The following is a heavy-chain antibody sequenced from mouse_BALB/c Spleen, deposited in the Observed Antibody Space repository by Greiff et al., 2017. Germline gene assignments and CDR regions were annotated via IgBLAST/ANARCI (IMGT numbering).Heavy chain of an antibody. CDR1: GYTFTSYT. Sequence: VKLMESGAELARPGASVKMSCKASGYTFTSYTMHWVKQRPGQGLEWIGYINPSSGYTNYNQKFKDKATLTADKSSSTAYMQLSSLTSEDSAVYYCARKDGNSAWFAYWGQGTLVTVSA. CDR3: ARKDGNSAWFAY. D-gene: IGHD2-1*01. CDR2: INPSSGYT. V-gene: IGHV1-4*01. J-gene: IGHJ3*01.